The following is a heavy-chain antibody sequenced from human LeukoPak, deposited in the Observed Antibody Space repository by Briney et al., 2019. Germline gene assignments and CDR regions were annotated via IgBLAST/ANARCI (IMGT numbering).Heavy chain of an antibody. CDR2: ISGGGGST. V-gene: IGHV3-23*01. Sequence: GSLRLSCAASGFTFSSYAMNWVRQAPGKGLEWVSGISGGGGSTYYADSVKGRFTISRDNSKNTLYLQMNSLRAEDTAVYYCAEVHYYDSSGYYYYYYGMDVWGQGTTVTVSS. J-gene: IGHJ6*02. D-gene: IGHD3-22*01. CDR3: AEVHYYDSSGYYYYYYGMDV. CDR1: GFTFSSYA.